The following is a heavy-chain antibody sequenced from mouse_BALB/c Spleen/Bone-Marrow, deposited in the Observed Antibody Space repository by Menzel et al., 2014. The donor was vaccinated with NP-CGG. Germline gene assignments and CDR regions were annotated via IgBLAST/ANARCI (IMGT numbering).Heavy chain of an antibody. CDR2: IAPGSGST. J-gene: IGHJ2*01. CDR3: AYYRYDVNY. D-gene: IGHD2-14*01. CDR1: GYTFTSYW. Sequence: DLVKPGASVKLSCKASGYTFTSYWIIWIKQRPGQGLEWIGRIAPGSGSTYYNEMFKGKAILTVDTSSSTAYIQLSSLSSEDSAVYLCAYYRYDVNYWGQGTTLTVSS. V-gene: IGHV1S41*01.